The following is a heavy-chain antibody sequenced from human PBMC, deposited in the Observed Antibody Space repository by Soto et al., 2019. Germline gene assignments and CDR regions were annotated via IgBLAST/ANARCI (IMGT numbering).Heavy chain of an antibody. CDR3: ARVPDR. CDR2: IYHSGST. D-gene: IGHD2-2*01. J-gene: IGHJ5*02. Sequence: SVILSLTFSASGGSIGSPGYSWSWIRQPPGKGLEWIGYIYHSGSTYYNPSLKSRVTISVDRSKNQFSLKLSSVTAADTAVYYCARVPDRWGQGTLVTVS. V-gene: IGHV4-30-2*01. CDR1: GGSIGSPGYS.